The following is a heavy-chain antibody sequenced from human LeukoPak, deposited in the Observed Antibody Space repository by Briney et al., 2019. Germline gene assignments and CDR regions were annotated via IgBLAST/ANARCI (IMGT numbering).Heavy chain of an antibody. Sequence: SETLSLTCTVSGYSISSSYYWSWIRQPPGKGLEWIGYIYYSGSTNYNPSLKSRVTISVDTSKNQFSLKLSSVTAADTAVYYCARAPPPRITMVRGVPHFDYWGQGTLVTVSS. CDR2: IYYSGST. CDR1: GYSISSSYY. D-gene: IGHD3-10*01. J-gene: IGHJ4*02. CDR3: ARAPPPRITMVRGVPHFDY. V-gene: IGHV4-61*01.